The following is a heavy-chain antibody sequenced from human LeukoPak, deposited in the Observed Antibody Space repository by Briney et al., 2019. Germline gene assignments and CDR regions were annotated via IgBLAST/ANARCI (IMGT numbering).Heavy chain of an antibody. Sequence: GGSLRLSCAASGFTLSTYGMHWVRQAPGKGLEWVAVIWHDGSNKYYADSVKGRFSISRDNPKNTLYLQMNGLRAEDTAVYYCARDLYVGLGRNYIAHWGQGTLVTVSS. CDR3: ARDLYVGLGRNYIAH. V-gene: IGHV3-33*01. J-gene: IGHJ5*02. CDR1: GFTLSTYG. D-gene: IGHD3-10*01. CDR2: IWHDGSNK.